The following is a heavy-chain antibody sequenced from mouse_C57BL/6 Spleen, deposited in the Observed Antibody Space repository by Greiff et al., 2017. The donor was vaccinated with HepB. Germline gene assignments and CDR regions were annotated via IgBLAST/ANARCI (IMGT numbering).Heavy chain of an antibody. CDR3: TTWGTEDYFDY. V-gene: IGHV14-4*01. Sequence: EVKLQESGAELVRPGASVKLSCTASGFNIKDDYMHWVKQRPEQGLEWIGWIDPENGDTEYASKFQGKATITADTSSNTAYLQLSSLTSEDTAVYYCTTWGTEDYFDYWGQGTTLTVSS. CDR1: GFNIKDDY. J-gene: IGHJ2*01. CDR2: IDPENGDT. D-gene: IGHD2-14*01.